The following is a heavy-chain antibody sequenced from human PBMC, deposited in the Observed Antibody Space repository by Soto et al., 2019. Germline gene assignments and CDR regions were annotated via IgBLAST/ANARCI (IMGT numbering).Heavy chain of an antibody. V-gene: IGHV4-34*01. D-gene: IGHD3-3*01. CDR1: GGSFSGYY. CDR3: ARGHHRITIFGVVIAPPFYGMDV. CDR2: INHSGST. Sequence: SETLSLTCAVYGGSFSGYYWSWIRQPPGKGLEWIGEINHSGSTNYNPSLKSRVTISVDTSKNQFSLKLSSVTAADTAVYYCARGHHRITIFGVVIAPPFYGMDVWGQGTTVTVSS. J-gene: IGHJ6*02.